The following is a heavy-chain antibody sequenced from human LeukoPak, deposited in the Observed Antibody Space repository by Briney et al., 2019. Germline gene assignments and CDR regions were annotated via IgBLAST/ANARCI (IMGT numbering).Heavy chain of an antibody. D-gene: IGHD4-17*01. CDR2: IYTSGST. Sequence: QVQLQESGPGLVKPSQTLSLTCTVSGGSISSGNYYWTWIRQPAGKVLVWIGRIYTSGSTTYHPSLESRVTISLDTSKNQFSLNLSSVTAADTAVYYCARASGDYLWRTFDIWGQGTMVTVSS. V-gene: IGHV4-61*02. CDR1: GGSISSGNYY. CDR3: ARASGDYLWRTFDI. J-gene: IGHJ3*02.